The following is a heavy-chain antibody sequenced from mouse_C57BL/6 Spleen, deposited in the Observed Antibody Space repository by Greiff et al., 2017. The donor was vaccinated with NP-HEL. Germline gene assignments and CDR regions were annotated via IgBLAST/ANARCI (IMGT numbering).Heavy chain of an antibody. CDR1: GFTFSDYY. CDR3: ASGVAYYSNGGYFDY. J-gene: IGHJ2*01. D-gene: IGHD2-5*01. V-gene: IGHV5-16*01. CDR2: INYDGSST. Sequence: DVHLVESEGGLVQPGSSMKLSCTASGFTFSDYYMAWVRQVPEKGLEWVANINYDGSSTYYLDSLKSRFIISRDNAKNILYLQMSSLKSEDTATYYCASGVAYYSNGGYFDYWGQGTTLTVSS.